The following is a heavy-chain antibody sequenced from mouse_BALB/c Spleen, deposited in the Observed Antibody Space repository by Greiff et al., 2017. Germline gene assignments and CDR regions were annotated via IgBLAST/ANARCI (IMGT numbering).Heavy chain of an antibody. Sequence: EVQRVESGGGLVQPGGSLKLSCAASGFTFSSYTMSWVRQTPEKRLEWVAYISNGGGSTYYPDTVKGRFTISRDNAKNTLYLQMSSLKSEDTAMYYCASPPYGTFAYWGQGTLVTVSA. D-gene: IGHD2-1*01. CDR3: ASPPYGTFAY. V-gene: IGHV5-12-2*01. J-gene: IGHJ3*01. CDR1: GFTFSSYT. CDR2: ISNGGGST.